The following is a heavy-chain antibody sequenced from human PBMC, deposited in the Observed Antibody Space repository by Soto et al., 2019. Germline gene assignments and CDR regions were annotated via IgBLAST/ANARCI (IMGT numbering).Heavy chain of an antibody. CDR2: INPNSDNT. V-gene: IGHV1-2*02. J-gene: IGHJ6*02. CDR3: AAESPESHPHYYYGMDV. Sequence: ASVKVSCKASGYTFTGYYMHWVRQAPGQGLEWMGWINPNSDNTNYAQKFQGRVTITRDMSTSTAYMELSSLRSEDTAVYYFAAESPESHPHYYYGMDVWGQGTTVTVSS. CDR1: GYTFTGYY.